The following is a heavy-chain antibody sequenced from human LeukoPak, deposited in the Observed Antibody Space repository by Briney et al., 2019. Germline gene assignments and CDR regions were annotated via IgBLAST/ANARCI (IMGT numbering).Heavy chain of an antibody. CDR2: IRSRAYGGTT. V-gene: IGHV3-49*03. CDR3: TRDRGMYYYGSGSVNY. D-gene: IGHD3-10*01. J-gene: IGHJ4*02. CDR1: GFTFGDYA. Sequence: GRSLRLSCTASGFTFGDYAMSWFRQAPGKGLEWVGFIRSRAYGGTTEYAASVKGRFTISRDDSKSIAYLQMNSLKTEDTAVYYCTRDRGMYYYGSGSVNYWGQGTLVTVSS.